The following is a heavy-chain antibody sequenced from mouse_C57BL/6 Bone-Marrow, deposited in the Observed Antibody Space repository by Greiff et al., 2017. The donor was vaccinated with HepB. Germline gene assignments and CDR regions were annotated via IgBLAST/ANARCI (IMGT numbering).Heavy chain of an antibody. CDR1: GYTFTDYY. CDR3: ARSPPITTVVPGYFDV. D-gene: IGHD1-1*01. J-gene: IGHJ1*03. CDR2: INPNNGGT. V-gene: IGHV1-26*01. Sequence: EVQLQHSGPELVKPGASVKISCKASGYTFTDYYMNWVKQSHGKSLEWIGDINPNNGGTSYNQKFKGKATLTVDKSSSTAYMELRSLTSEDSAVYYCARSPPITTVVPGYFDVWGTGTTVTVSS.